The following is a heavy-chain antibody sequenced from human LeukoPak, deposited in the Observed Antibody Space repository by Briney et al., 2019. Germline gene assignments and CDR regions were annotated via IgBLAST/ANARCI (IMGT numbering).Heavy chain of an antibody. J-gene: IGHJ6*03. Sequence: SETLSLTCTVSGGSIKSGSYCWSWIRQPAGKGLEWIGRISSSGSTNYNPSLKSRVTMSVDTSKNQFSLMLSSVTAADTAVYYCAREGRYRYGYNEYHLYMDIWGKGTTVTVSS. CDR3: AREGRYRYGYNEYHLYMDI. V-gene: IGHV4-61*02. D-gene: IGHD5-18*01. CDR1: GGSIKSGSYC. CDR2: ISSSGST.